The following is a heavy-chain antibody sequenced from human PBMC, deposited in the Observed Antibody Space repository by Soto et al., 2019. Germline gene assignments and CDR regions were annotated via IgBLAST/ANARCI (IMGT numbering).Heavy chain of an antibody. Sequence: QVQLQESGPGLVKPSQTLSLTCTVSGGSISSGDYYGSWIRQPQGKGLEWIGYIDYSGSTYYNPSLKSRVTRSVDTSKNQVSLNLSSVTAADTAVYYCARDQRPFYGSGRYDHYGMDVWGQGPTVTVSS. V-gene: IGHV4-30-4*01. CDR3: ARDQRPFYGSGRYDHYGMDV. CDR2: IDYSGST. J-gene: IGHJ6*02. CDR1: GGSISSGDYY. D-gene: IGHD3-10*01.